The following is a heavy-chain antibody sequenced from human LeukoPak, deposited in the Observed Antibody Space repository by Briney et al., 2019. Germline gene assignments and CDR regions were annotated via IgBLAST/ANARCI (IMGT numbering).Heavy chain of an antibody. Sequence: SGPTLVKPTQTLTLTCTFSGFSLSTGGVGVGLSRQPPGKALEWLALIYWDDDKRYSPSLKSRLTITKDTSKNQVVLTMTNMDPVDIATYYCAHGDIVPDAFDIWGQGTMVTVSS. CDR3: AHGDIVPDAFDI. CDR1: GFSLSTGGVG. J-gene: IGHJ3*02. D-gene: IGHD5-12*01. V-gene: IGHV2-5*02. CDR2: IYWDDDK.